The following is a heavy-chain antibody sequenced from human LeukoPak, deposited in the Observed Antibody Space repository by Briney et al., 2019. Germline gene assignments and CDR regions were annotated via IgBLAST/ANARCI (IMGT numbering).Heavy chain of an antibody. CDR1: GGSISSSSYY. Sequence: SETLSLTCTVSGGSISSSSYYWGWIRQPPGKGLEWIGEINHSGSTNYNPSLKSRVTISVDTSKNQFSLKLSSVTAADTAVYYCAARSYFKGMDVWGQGTTVTVSS. CDR3: AARSYFKGMDV. D-gene: IGHD1-26*01. V-gene: IGHV4-39*07. CDR2: INHSGST. J-gene: IGHJ6*02.